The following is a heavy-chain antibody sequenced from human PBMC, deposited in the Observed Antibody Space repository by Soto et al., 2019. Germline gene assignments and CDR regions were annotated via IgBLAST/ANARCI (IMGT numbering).Heavy chain of an antibody. V-gene: IGHV3-9*01. CDR2: ISWNSGNM. Sequence: DVQLVESGGGLAQPGRSLRLSCAASGFKFDDYAMNWVRQAPGKGLEWVSGISWNSGNMGYADSVRGRFIISRDNAKNSLYLQMNYLRPEDTALYYCAMSGIAMLNYWGQGTLVTVSS. J-gene: IGHJ4*02. CDR3: AMSGIAMLNY. CDR1: GFKFDDYA. D-gene: IGHD2-21*01.